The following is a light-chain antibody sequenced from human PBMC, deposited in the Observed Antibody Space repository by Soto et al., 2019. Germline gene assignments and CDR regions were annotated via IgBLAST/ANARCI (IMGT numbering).Light chain of an antibody. CDR2: EGT. CDR1: TSDVGSYSL. J-gene: IGLJ1*01. V-gene: IGLV2-23*01. CDR3: CSYAGGATYV. Sequence: QPVLTQPASVSGSPGQSITISCTGTTSDVGSYSLVSWYQQHPGKAPKLMIYEGTKRPSGVSNRFSGSKSGNTASLTISGLQAEDEADYYCCSYAGGATYVFGTGTKLTVL.